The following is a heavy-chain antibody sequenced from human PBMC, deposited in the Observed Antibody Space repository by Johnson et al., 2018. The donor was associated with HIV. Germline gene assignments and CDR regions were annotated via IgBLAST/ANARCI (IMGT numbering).Heavy chain of an antibody. Sequence: VLLVESGGGVVRPGGSLRLSCAASGFTFDDYGMSWVRQAPGKGLEWVSDINWNGGSTGYADSVKGRFTISRDSAKNSLYLQMNSLRAEDTAVYYCATRDPTHRPGVFDIWGQGTMVTVSS. CDR2: INWNGGST. D-gene: IGHD1-14*01. CDR3: ATRDPTHRPGVFDI. J-gene: IGHJ3*02. V-gene: IGHV3-20*04. CDR1: GFTFDDYG.